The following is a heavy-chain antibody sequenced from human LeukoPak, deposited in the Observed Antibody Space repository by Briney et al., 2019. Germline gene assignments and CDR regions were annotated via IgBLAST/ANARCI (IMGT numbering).Heavy chain of an antibody. V-gene: IGHV4-59*01. J-gene: IGHJ4*02. Sequence: SETLSLTGTVSGGSISSYCWSWIRQPPGKGLEWIGYIYYSGSTNYNRSLKSRVTISVDTSKNQFSLKLSSVTAADTAVYYCARLGYCSGGSCHGLYFDYWGQGTLVTVSS. CDR1: GGSISSYC. D-gene: IGHD2-15*01. CDR2: IYYSGST. CDR3: ARLGYCSGGSCHGLYFDY.